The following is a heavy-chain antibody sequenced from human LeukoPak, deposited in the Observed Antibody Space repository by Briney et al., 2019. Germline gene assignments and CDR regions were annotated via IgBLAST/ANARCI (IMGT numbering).Heavy chain of an antibody. CDR2: INHSGSS. Sequence: SEALSLTCAVYGGTFSGYYWSWIRQPPGKGLEWIGEINHSGSSNYNPSLKSRVTILVDTSKNQCSLTLSSVTAADTAVYYCARGRVDTAMVAPTYAFDIWGQGTMVTVSS. V-gene: IGHV4-34*01. D-gene: IGHD5-18*01. CDR3: ARGRVDTAMVAPTYAFDI. J-gene: IGHJ3*02. CDR1: GGTFSGYY.